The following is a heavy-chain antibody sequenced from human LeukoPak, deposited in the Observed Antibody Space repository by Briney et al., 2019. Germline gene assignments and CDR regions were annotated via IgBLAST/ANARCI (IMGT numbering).Heavy chain of an antibody. Sequence: SETLSLTCTVSGGSISSSSYYWGWIRQPPGKGLEWIGSIYYSGSTYYNPSLKSRVTISVDTSKNQFSLKLSSVTAADTAVYYCARKEGTIFGVLPAFDIWGQGTMVTVSS. D-gene: IGHD3-3*01. J-gene: IGHJ3*02. CDR2: IYYSGST. CDR3: ARKEGTIFGVLPAFDI. V-gene: IGHV4-39*07. CDR1: GGSISSSSYY.